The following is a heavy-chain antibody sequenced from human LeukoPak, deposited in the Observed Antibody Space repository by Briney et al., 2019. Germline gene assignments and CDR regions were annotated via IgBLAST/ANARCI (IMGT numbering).Heavy chain of an antibody. CDR1: GDSISSSSYS. D-gene: IGHD3-22*01. Sequence: SETLSLTCSVSGDSISSSSYSWGRIRRPPGKGLEWIGRIYYSGSTYYNTSLKSRVTISVDTSKNQFSLKLSPVTAADTAVYYCAREWYYYDSSGYPFDAFDIWGQGTMVTVSS. V-gene: IGHV4-39*07. J-gene: IGHJ3*02. CDR2: IYYSGST. CDR3: AREWYYYDSSGYPFDAFDI.